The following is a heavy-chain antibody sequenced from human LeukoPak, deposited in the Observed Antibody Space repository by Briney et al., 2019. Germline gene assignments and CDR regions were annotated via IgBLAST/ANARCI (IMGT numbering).Heavy chain of an antibody. D-gene: IGHD3-10*01. CDR1: GGSISSYY. CDR2: IYYSGST. Sequence: PSETLSLTCTVSGGSISSYYWSWIRQPPGKGLEWLGYIYYSGSTNYNPSLKSRVTISVDTSKNQFSLKLSSVTAADTAVYYCARAAMVRGVPIYYFDYWGQGTLVTVSS. V-gene: IGHV4-59*01. J-gene: IGHJ4*02. CDR3: ARAAMVRGVPIYYFDY.